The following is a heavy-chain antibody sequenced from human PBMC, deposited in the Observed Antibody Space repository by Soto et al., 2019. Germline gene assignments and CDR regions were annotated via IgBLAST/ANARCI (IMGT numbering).Heavy chain of an antibody. V-gene: IGHV1-69*04. CDR2: IIPILGIA. CDR1: GGTFSSYT. J-gene: IGHJ3*02. CDR3: ARDPTYYYDSSGYYRPDDAFDI. D-gene: IGHD3-22*01. Sequence: GASVKVSCKASGGTFSSYTISWVRQAPGQGLEWMGRIIPILGIANYAQKFQGRVTITADKSTSTAYMELSSLRSEDTAVYYCARDPTYYYDSSGYYRPDDAFDIWGQGTMVTVSS.